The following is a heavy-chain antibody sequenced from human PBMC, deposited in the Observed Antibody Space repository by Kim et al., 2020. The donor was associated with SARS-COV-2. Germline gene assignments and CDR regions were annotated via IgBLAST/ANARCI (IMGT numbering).Heavy chain of an antibody. CDR3: ARKVDRDCKTGSCNFDF. CDR2: INHGGST. J-gene: IGHJ3*01. D-gene: IGHD1-26*01. V-gene: IGHV4-34*01. Sequence: SETLSLTCAVYGGSFSGYYWSWIRRTPRKGLEWRGEINHGGSTNCNPPLKGRVTVSVDTSKNQFSLRLNSVTAAETALYYCARKVDRDCKTGSCNFDFCGQGRKLTVSS. CDR1: GGSFSGYY.